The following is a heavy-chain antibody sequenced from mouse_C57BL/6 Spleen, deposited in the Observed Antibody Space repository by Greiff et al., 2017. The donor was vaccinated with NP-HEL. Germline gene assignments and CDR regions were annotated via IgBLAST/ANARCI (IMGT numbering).Heavy chain of an antibody. J-gene: IGHJ4*01. Sequence: EVQLQESGPGLVKPSQSLSLTCSVTGYSITSGYYWNWIRQFPGNKLEWMGYISYDGSNNYNPSLKNRISITRDTSKNQFFLKLNSVTTEDTATYYCATLTSYYYAMDYWGQGTSVTVSS. CDR1: GYSITSGYY. CDR3: ATLTSYYYAMDY. D-gene: IGHD4-1*01. V-gene: IGHV3-6*01. CDR2: ISYDGSN.